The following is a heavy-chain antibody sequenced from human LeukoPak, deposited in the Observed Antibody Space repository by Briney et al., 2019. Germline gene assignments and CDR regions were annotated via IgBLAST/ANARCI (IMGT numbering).Heavy chain of an antibody. Sequence: SETLSLTCTVSGGSISSYYWSWIRQPAGKGLEWIGRIYTSGSTNYNPSLKSRVTMSVDTSKNQFSPELSSVTAADTAVYYCARDPWGYAYFDYWGQGTLVTVSS. CDR1: GGSISSYY. CDR3: ARDPWGYAYFDY. D-gene: IGHD2-8*01. V-gene: IGHV4-4*07. CDR2: IYTSGST. J-gene: IGHJ4*02.